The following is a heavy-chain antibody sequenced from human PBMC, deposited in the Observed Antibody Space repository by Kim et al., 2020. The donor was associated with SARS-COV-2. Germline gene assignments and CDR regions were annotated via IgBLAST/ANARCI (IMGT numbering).Heavy chain of an antibody. CDR3: ARVVQGSDGMDV. CDR1: EFSFSDYY. V-gene: IGHV3-11*01. Sequence: GGSLRLSCVASEFSFSDYYMSWVRQAPGKGLEWLSHISGSSNTIVYADSAKGRFTISRDNAKNSLHLQMNSLRADDTAVYYCARVVQGSDGMDVWGQGTTVLVSS. CDR2: ISGSSNTI. J-gene: IGHJ6*01.